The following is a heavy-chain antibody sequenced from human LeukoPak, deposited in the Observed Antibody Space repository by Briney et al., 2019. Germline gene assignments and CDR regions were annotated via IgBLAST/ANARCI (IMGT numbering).Heavy chain of an antibody. J-gene: IGHJ6*02. V-gene: IGHV3-33*06. CDR2: IWYDGSNI. D-gene: IGHD2-8*01. CDR3: ANNGVSPNYYYGMNV. Sequence: PGGSLRLSCATSGFTFSSYGMHWVRQAPGKGLEWVAVIWYDGSNIHYADSVQGRFTISRDSSKNMLYLQMNSLRAEDTGVYYCANNGVSPNYYYGMNVWGQGTMVTVSS. CDR1: GFTFSSYG.